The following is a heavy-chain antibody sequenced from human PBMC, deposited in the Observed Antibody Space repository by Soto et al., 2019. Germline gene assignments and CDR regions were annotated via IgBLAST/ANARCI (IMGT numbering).Heavy chain of an antibody. CDR2: INHSGST. V-gene: IGHV4-34*01. D-gene: IGHD5-12*01. J-gene: IGHJ6*03. CDR3: ARVLMGYEPKRREYYSCSRHF. Sequence: WRRIIKKQGKGLEWIGEINHSGSTNYNPSLKSRVTISVDTSKNQFSLKLSSVTAADTAVYYCARVLMGYEPKRREYYSCSRHFWGKGITVSV.